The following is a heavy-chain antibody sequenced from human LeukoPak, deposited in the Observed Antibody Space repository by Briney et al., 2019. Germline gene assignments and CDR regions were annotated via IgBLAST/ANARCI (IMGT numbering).Heavy chain of an antibody. Sequence: PSETLSLTCTVSGYSISSGYYWGWIRQPPGKGLEWIGSIYHSGSTYYNPSLKSRVTISVDTSKSQFSLKLSSVTAADTAVYYCAREPEAYYDSSGYYFDYWGQGTLVTVSS. J-gene: IGHJ4*02. V-gene: IGHV4-38-2*02. CDR2: IYHSGST. CDR1: GYSISSGYY. CDR3: AREPEAYYDSSGYYFDY. D-gene: IGHD3-22*01.